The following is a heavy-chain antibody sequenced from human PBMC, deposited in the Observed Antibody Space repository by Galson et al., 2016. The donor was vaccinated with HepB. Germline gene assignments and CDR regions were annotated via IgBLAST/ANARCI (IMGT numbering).Heavy chain of an antibody. Sequence: SETLSLTCTVSGGSITTGVFYWAWIRQPPGKGLEWIGNIYYGGNTYYNPSLKSRVTVSVDTSKNQFSLRLASVTAADTALYYCARQGYDGTYGWVDPWVQGTLVTVSS. D-gene: IGHD1-26*01. CDR1: GGSITTGVFY. J-gene: IGHJ5*02. CDR3: ARQGYDGTYGWVDP. V-gene: IGHV4-39*01. CDR2: IYYGGNT.